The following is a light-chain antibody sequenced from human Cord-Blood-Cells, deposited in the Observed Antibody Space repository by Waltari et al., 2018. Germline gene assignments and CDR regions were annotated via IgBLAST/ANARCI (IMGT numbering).Light chain of an antibody. CDR2: WAS. CDR3: QQYYSTPYT. V-gene: IGKV4-1*01. J-gene: IGKJ2*01. CDR1: QSVLYSSNNKNY. Sequence: DIVTTKSPDALAVSLGERATIHCKSSQSVLYSSNNKNYLAWYQQKPGQPPKLLIYWASTRESGVPDRFSGSGSGTDFTLTISSLQAEYVAVYYCQQYYSTPYTFGQGTKLEIK.